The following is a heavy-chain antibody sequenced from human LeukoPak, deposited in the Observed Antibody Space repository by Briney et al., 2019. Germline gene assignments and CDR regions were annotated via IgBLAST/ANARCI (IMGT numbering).Heavy chain of an antibody. J-gene: IGHJ4*02. V-gene: IGHV3-23*01. CDR3: ATWYSSSSWGFDY. Sequence: GGSLRLSCSASGFTFSNYAMTWVRPPPEKGLEWVSAISGSGSTIYYADSVKGRFTISRDNSKNTLYLQMNSLRAEDTAVYYCATWYSSSSWGFDYWGQGTLVTVSS. CDR2: ISGSGSTI. CDR1: GFTFSNYA. D-gene: IGHD6-6*01.